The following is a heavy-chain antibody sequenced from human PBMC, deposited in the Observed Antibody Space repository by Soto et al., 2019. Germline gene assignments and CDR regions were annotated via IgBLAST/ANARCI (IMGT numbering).Heavy chain of an antibody. D-gene: IGHD3-9*01. CDR2: INNSGST. V-gene: IGHV4-59*01. Sequence: PSETLSLTCNVSGGSISNYHGSWIRQPPGKGLEWIGYINNSGSTNYNPSLKSRVTISVDTSKNQFSLKLSSVTAADTAVYYCARALILTGYYIHDAFDIWGQGTTVTVSS. CDR3: ARALILTGYYIHDAFDI. J-gene: IGHJ3*02. CDR1: GGSISNYH.